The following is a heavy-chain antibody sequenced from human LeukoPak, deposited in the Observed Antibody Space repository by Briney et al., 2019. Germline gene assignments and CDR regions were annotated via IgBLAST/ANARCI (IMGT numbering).Heavy chain of an antibody. CDR3: AKGLRSYYSGMDV. Sequence: GGSLRLSCAASAFTFSNYAMSWVRQAPGKGVEWVSAITGSGVSTYYADSVKGRFTISRDNSKHALYLQMNSLRAEDTAIYYCAKGLRSYYSGMDVWGQGTTVTVSS. CDR2: ITGSGVST. CDR1: AFTFSNYA. V-gene: IGHV3-23*01. J-gene: IGHJ6*02.